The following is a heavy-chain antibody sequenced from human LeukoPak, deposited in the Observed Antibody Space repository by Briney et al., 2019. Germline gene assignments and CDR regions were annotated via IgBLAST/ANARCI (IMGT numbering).Heavy chain of an antibody. D-gene: IGHD7-27*01. Sequence: GGSLRLSCAASGFTFRDYHMSWIRQAPGKGLEWVSAISGSGGSTCYADSVKGRFTISRDNSKNTLYLQMNSLRAEDTAVYYCAKSPWVYYFDYWGQGTLVTVSS. CDR2: ISGSGGST. V-gene: IGHV3-23*01. CDR1: GFTFRDYH. CDR3: AKSPWVYYFDY. J-gene: IGHJ4*02.